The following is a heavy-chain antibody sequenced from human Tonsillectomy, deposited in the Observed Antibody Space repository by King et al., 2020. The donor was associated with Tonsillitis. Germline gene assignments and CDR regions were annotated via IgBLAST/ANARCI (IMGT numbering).Heavy chain of an antibody. Sequence: EEQLVQSGGGLVKPGGSLRLSCEASGFTFSSYSMNWVRQAPGKGLEWVSSISSSSSYIYYADAMKGRFTISRDNAKNSLYLQMNSLRAEDTAVYYCARGSTSSGCLDCWGQGTLVTVSS. J-gene: IGHJ4*02. CDR1: GFTFSSYS. D-gene: IGHD6-19*01. V-gene: IGHV3-21*01. CDR2: ISSSSSYI. CDR3: ARGSTSSGCLDC.